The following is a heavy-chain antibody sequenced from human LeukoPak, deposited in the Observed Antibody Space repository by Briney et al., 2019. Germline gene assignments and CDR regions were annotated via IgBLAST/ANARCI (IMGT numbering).Heavy chain of an antibody. Sequence: GGSLRLSCAASGFTFSSYEMNWVRQAPGKGLEWVSYISSSGSTTYYADSVKGRFTISRDNSKKTVYLHMSGLRAEDTAVYYCAKSLSSGYHYLDSYFDYWGQGTLVTVSS. CDR3: AKSLSSGYHYLDSYFDY. D-gene: IGHD3-22*01. J-gene: IGHJ4*02. CDR1: GFTFSSYE. CDR2: ISSSGSTT. V-gene: IGHV3-48*03.